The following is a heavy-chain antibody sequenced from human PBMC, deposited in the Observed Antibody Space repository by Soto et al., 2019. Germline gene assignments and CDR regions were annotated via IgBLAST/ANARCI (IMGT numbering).Heavy chain of an antibody. J-gene: IGHJ4*02. D-gene: IGHD4-17*01. CDR2: ISAYNGNT. CDR1: GYTFTSYG. CDR3: ARELIYGDYHMNY. V-gene: IGHV1-18*01. Sequence: QVQLVQSGAEVKKPGASVKVSCKASGYTFTSYGISWVRQAPGQGPEWMGWISAYNGNTNYAQKLQRRVTMTTDTSTSTAYRELGSLRSDETAVYYSARELIYGDYHMNYWGQGTLVTVAS.